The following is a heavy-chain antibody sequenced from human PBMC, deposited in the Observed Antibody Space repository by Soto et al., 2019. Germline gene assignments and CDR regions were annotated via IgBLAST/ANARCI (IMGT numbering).Heavy chain of an antibody. CDR2: IIPILGIA. Sequence: QVQLVQSGAEVKKPGSSVKVSCKASGGTFSSYTISWVRQAPGQGLEWMGRIIPILGIANYAQKFQCRVTITADKSTSTAYMELSSLRSEDTAVYYCARGIAAAGNFQHWGQGTLVTVSS. V-gene: IGHV1-69*02. J-gene: IGHJ1*01. CDR3: ARGIAAAGNFQH. D-gene: IGHD6-13*01. CDR1: GGTFSSYT.